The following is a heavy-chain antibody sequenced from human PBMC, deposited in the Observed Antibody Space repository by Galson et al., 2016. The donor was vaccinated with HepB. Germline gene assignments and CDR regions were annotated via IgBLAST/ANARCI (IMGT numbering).Heavy chain of an antibody. CDR3: AKAVTIFGVLNVYALGV. D-gene: IGHD3-3*01. Sequence: SLRLSCAASEFLVSGHYMSWVRQGPGKGLERVAIIYPAGDTLYAGSGMGRFIISRDSAKNTLYLQMNSLRPGDTGVYYCAKAVTIFGVLNVYALGVWGQGTTVTVSS. CDR2: IYPAGDT. CDR1: EFLVSGHY. J-gene: IGHJ6*02. V-gene: IGHV3-66*01.